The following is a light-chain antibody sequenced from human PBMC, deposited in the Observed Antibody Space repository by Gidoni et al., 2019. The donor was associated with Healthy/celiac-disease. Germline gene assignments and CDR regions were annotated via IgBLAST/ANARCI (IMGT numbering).Light chain of an antibody. Sequence: IVLTQSPGTLSLSPGERAPLSCRASQSVSSSYLAWYQQKPGQAPRLLIYGASSRATGIPDRFSGSGSGTDFTLTISRLEPEDFAVYYWQQYGSSARTFGQGTKVEIK. CDR3: QQYGSSART. J-gene: IGKJ1*01. CDR2: GAS. CDR1: QSVSSSY. V-gene: IGKV3-20*01.